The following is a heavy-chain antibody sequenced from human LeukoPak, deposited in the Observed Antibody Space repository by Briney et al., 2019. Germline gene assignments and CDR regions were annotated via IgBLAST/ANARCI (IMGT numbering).Heavy chain of an antibody. CDR2: IYYSGST. CDR1: SGSVNSYY. V-gene: IGHV4-59*02. J-gene: IGHJ4*02. Sequence: SETLSLTCTVSSGSVNSYYWSWIRQPPGKGLEWIGYIYYSGSTNYNPSLKSRVTISVDTSKNQFSLKLSSVTAADTAVYYCARAPIAAGGTENFDYWGQGTLVTVSS. D-gene: IGHD6-13*01. CDR3: ARAPIAAGGTENFDY.